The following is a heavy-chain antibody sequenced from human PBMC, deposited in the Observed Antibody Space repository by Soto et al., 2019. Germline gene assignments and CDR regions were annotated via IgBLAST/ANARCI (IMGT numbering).Heavy chain of an antibody. CDR2: ISSSGSTI. CDR1: GFTFSSYE. J-gene: IGHJ4*02. D-gene: IGHD6-6*01. V-gene: IGHV3-48*03. CDR3: ASPPAPWEQLVRDY. Sequence: GGSLRLSCAASGFTFSSYEMNWVRQAPGKGLEWVSYISSSGSTIYYADSVKGRFTISRDNAKNSLYLQMNSLRAEDTAVYYCASPPAPWEQLVRDYWGQGTLVTVSS.